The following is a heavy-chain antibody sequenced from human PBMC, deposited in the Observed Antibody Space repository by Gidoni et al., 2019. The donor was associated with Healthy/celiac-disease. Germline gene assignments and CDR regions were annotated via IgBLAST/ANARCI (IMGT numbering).Heavy chain of an antibody. J-gene: IGHJ6*03. Sequence: EVQLVESGGGLVKPGRSLRLSCTASGFTFGDYAMSWFRQAPGKGLEWVGFIRSKAYGGTTEYAASVKGRFTISRDDSKSIAYLQMNSLKTEDTAVYYCTRDKAVAARPPHHYYYYYYMDVWGKGTTVTVSS. CDR1: GFTFGDYA. V-gene: IGHV3-49*05. CDR2: IRSKAYGGTT. D-gene: IGHD6-6*01. CDR3: TRDKAVAARPPHHYYYYYYMDV.